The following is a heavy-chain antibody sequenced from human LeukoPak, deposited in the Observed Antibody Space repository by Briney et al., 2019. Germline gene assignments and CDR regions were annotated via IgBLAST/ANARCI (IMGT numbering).Heavy chain of an antibody. CDR3: AKDESSNGHDY. CDR2: ISGSGGTT. Sequence: PGGSLRLSCAASGFTFSSYAMNWVRQAPGKGLEWVSYISGSGGTTDYADSVKGRFTISRDNSKNTLYLQMNSLRAEDTAVYYCAKDESSNGHDYWGQGTLVTVSS. CDR1: GFTFSSYA. J-gene: IGHJ4*02. D-gene: IGHD6-13*01. V-gene: IGHV3-23*01.